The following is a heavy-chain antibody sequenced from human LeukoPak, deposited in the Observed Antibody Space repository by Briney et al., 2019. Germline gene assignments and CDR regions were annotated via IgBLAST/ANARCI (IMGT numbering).Heavy chain of an antibody. V-gene: IGHV1-18*01. D-gene: IGHD5-18*01. CDR3: AREQGGYSYGLDY. CDR2: ISGYNGDT. CDR1: GYTFTTYG. Sequence: ASVKVSCKASGYTFTTYGISWVRQAPGQGLEWMGWISGYNGDTNYAQKLQGRVTMTTDTSTSTAYVELRSLRSDDTAIYYCAREQGGYSYGLDYWGQGTLVTVSS. J-gene: IGHJ4*02.